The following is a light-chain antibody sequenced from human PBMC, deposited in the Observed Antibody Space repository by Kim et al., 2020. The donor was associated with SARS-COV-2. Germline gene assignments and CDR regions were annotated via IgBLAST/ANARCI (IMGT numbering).Light chain of an antibody. CDR1: QSVLYSSDNKNY. J-gene: IGKJ1*01. CDR3: QQHYSTPRT. CDR2: WAS. V-gene: IGKV4-1*01. Sequence: DIVMTQSTDSLAVSLGERATINCKSSQSVLYSSDNKNYLVWYQQKPGQPPRLLIYWASTRASGVPDRFSASGSGTDFTLTISSLQAEDVSVYYCQQHYSTPRTFGQGTKVDIK.